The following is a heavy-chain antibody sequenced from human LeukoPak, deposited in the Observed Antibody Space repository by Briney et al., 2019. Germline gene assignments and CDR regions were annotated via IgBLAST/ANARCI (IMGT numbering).Heavy chain of an antibody. V-gene: IGHV3-21*01. CDR1: GFTFSSYS. CDR2: ISSSSSYI. Sequence: PGGSLRLSCAASGFTFSSYSMNWVRQAPGKGLEWVSSISSSSSYIYYADSVKGRFTISRDNAKNSLYLQMNSLRAGDTAVYYCARDSDYGGNPGVDYWGQGTLVTVSS. CDR3: ARDSDYGGNPGVDY. J-gene: IGHJ4*02. D-gene: IGHD4-23*01.